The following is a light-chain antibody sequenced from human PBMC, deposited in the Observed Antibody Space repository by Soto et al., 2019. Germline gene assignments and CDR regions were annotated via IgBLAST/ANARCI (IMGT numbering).Light chain of an antibody. Sequence: QSALTQPPSASGSPGQSVTISCTGTSSDVGGYNYVSWYRQHPGKAPQLIIYDVNKRPSGVPDRFSGSKSGNTASLTVSGLQAEAEADYFCNSYGCTNNYVVFGGGTKVTVL. J-gene: IGLJ2*01. CDR2: DVN. V-gene: IGLV2-8*01. CDR1: SSDVGGYNY. CDR3: NSYGCTNNYVV.